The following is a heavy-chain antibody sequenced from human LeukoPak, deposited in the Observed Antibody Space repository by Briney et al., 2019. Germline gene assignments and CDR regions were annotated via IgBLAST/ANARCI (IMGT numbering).Heavy chain of an antibody. CDR2: IIPIFGTA. D-gene: IGHD6-13*01. J-gene: IGHJ4*02. Sequence: GASVKVSCKASGGTFSSYAISWVRQAPGQGLEWMGGIIPIFGTANYAQKFQGRVTITTDESTSTAYMGLSSLRSEDTAVYYCARTPSRFSDPEQQLINPLFDYWGQGTLVTVSS. CDR1: GGTFSSYA. CDR3: ARTPSRFSDPEQQLINPLFDY. V-gene: IGHV1-69*05.